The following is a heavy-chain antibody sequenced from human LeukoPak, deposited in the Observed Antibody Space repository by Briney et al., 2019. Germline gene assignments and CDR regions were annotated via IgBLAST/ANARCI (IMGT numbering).Heavy chain of an antibody. CDR1: GGSISSGSYY. J-gene: IGHJ3*02. CDR3: ARDGTLVYAFDI. V-gene: IGHV4-61*02. CDR2: IYTSGST. Sequence: SQTLSLTCTVSGGSISSGSYYWSWIRQPAGKGLEWIGRIYTSGSTNYNPSLKSRVTISVDTSKNQFSLKLSSVTAADTAVYYCARDGTLVYAFDIWGQGTMVTVSS. D-gene: IGHD2-8*01.